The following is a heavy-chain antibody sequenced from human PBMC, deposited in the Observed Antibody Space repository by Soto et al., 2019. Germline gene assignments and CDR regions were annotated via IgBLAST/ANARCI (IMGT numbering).Heavy chain of an antibody. Sequence: SETLSLTCTVSGGSISSGGYYWSWIRQHPGKGLEWIGYIYYSGSTYYNPSLKSRVTISVDTSKNQFSLKLSSVTAADTAVYYCARHEPGHQWFDYWGQGTLVTVSS. D-gene: IGHD6-19*01. CDR2: IYYSGST. J-gene: IGHJ4*02. V-gene: IGHV4-31*03. CDR3: ARHEPGHQWFDY. CDR1: GGSISSGGYY.